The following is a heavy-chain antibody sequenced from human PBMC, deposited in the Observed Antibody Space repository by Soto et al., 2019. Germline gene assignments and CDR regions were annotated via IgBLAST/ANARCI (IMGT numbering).Heavy chain of an antibody. CDR1: GFTFTSSA. CDR3: TEDVPTPRPTTDRYWYLDL. V-gene: IGHV1-58*01. D-gene: IGHD1-1*01. Sequence: SVKVSCKASGFTFTSSAVQWVRQARGQRLEWIRWIVVGSGNTNYAQKFQERVTITRDMSTSTANMKLSSLRSEDTAETYCTEDVPTPRPTTDRYWYLDLGGRGTLVTVSS. J-gene: IGHJ2*01. CDR2: IVVGSGNT.